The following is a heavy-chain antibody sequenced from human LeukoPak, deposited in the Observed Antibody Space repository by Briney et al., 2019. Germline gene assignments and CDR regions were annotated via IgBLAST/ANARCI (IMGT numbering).Heavy chain of an antibody. CDR3: ARYSSSSLDY. Sequence: GGSLRLSCAASAFTFSSHDIHWVRQAPGKGLEHVSGISSNGGITYYANSVKGRFTISRDNSKNTLYLQMDSLRAEDTAVYYCARYSSSSLDYWGQGTLVTVSS. D-gene: IGHD6-6*01. V-gene: IGHV3-64*01. CDR1: AFTFSSHD. CDR2: ISSNGGIT. J-gene: IGHJ4*02.